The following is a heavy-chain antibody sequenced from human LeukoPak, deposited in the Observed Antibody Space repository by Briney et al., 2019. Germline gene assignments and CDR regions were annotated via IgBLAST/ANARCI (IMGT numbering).Heavy chain of an antibody. J-gene: IGHJ4*02. V-gene: IGHV3-21*01. CDR3: ARDPPSRLYCTNAVCGLH. CDR2: ISTSSAYI. CDR1: GFSFSSYS. D-gene: IGHD2-8*01. Sequence: GGSLRLSCAASGFSFSSYSVNWVRQAPGKGLEWVSYISTSSAYIHYADSVKGRFTISIDNARNSLYLRMNSLRAEDTAVYYCARDPPSRLYCTNAVCGLHWGRGTLVTVSS.